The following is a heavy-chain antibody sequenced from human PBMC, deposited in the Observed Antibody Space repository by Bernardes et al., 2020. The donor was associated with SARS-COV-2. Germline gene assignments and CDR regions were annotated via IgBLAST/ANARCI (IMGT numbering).Heavy chain of an antibody. V-gene: IGHV1-18*04. CDR3: AGLPRKGGGVFDWVVGFFDY. CDR2: ISPYYGNT. D-gene: IGHD3-16*02. J-gene: IGHJ4*02. CDR1: GYTFSSYD. Sequence: ASVKVSCKASGYTFSSYDISWVRQAPGQGREWMGWISPYYGNTNNAQNFQGRVTMTTDTSTSTDYMELRSLRSDDTAVYYCAGLPRKGGGVFDWVVGFFDYWGQGTLVTVSS.